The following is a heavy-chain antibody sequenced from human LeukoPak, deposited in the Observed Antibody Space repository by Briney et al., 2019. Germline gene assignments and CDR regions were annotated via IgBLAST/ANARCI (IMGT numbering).Heavy chain of an antibody. D-gene: IGHD6-6*01. CDR1: GFTFSSYS. V-gene: IGHV3-21*01. CDR3: ARDQGYSSSFGRYYYYYMDV. Sequence: PGGSLRLSCAASGFTFSSYSMNWVRQAPGKGLEWVSSISSSSSYIYYADPLKGRFTISRDNAKNSLYLQMNSLRAEGTAVYYCARDQGYSSSFGRYYYYYMDVWGKGTTVTVSS. J-gene: IGHJ6*03. CDR2: ISSSSSYI.